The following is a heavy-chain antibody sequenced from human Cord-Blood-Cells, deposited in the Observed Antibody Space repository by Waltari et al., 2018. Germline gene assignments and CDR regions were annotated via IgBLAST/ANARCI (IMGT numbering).Heavy chain of an antibody. CDR1: GGTFSSYA. D-gene: IGHD2-15*01. CDR2: IIPIFGTA. J-gene: IGHJ4*02. V-gene: IGHV1-69*01. CDR3: ARDGRYCSGGSCYYYFDY. Sequence: QVQLVQSGAEVKKPGSSVKVSCKASGGTFSSYAISWVRQAPGQGLEWMGGIIPIFGTANYAQKFQGRVTITADESTSTAYMELSSLRSEDTAVYYCARDGRYCSGGSCYYYFDYWGQGTLVTVSS.